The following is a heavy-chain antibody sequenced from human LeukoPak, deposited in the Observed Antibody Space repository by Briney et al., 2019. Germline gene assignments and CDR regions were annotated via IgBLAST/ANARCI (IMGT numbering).Heavy chain of an antibody. CDR3: AKVWDFWSGKYYFDY. CDR1: GFTFSSYG. Sequence: PGRSLRLSCAASGFTFSSYGMHWVRQAPGKGLEWVAVISYDGSNKYYADSVKGQFTISRDNSKNTLYLQMNSLRAEDTAVYYCAKVWDFWSGKYYFDYWGQGTLVTVSA. D-gene: IGHD3-3*01. CDR2: ISYDGSNK. V-gene: IGHV3-30*18. J-gene: IGHJ4*02.